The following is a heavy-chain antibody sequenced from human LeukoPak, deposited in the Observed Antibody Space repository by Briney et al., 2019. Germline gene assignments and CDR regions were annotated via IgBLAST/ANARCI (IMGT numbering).Heavy chain of an antibody. D-gene: IGHD4-11*01. CDR2: IYSGGDT. J-gene: IGHJ4*02. V-gene: IGHV3-66*01. Sequence: GGSLRLSCAASGFTVSSNYMGWVRQAPGKGLEWVSVIYSGGDTYYADSVKGRFTISRDNAKNTLYLQMNSLRVEDTAVYYCARDSGAGSHYSHWGQGTLVTVSS. CDR1: GFTVSSNY. CDR3: ARDSGAGSHYSH.